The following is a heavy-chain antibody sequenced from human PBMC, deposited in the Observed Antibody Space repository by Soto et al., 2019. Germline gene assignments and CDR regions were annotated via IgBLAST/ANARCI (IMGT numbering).Heavy chain of an antibody. CDR1: GASISGLY. CDR3: VRDGTKTLRDWFDP. CDR2: IYATGTT. V-gene: IGHV4-4*07. D-gene: IGHD1-1*01. J-gene: IGHJ5*02. Sequence: SETLSLTCTVSGASISGLYWIWIRKSAGKGLEWIGRIYATGTTDYNPSLKSRVMMSVDTSKKQFSLKLRSVTAADTAVYYCVRDGTKTLRDWFDPWGQGISVTVS.